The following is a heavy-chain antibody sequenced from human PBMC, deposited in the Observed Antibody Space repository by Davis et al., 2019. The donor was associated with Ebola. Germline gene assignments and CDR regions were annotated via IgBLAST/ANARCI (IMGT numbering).Heavy chain of an antibody. D-gene: IGHD1-26*01. CDR2: IYSGGST. V-gene: IGHV3-66*01. Sequence: GGSLRLSCAASGFTVSSNYMSWVCQAPGKGLEWVSVIYSGGSTYYADSVKGRFTISRDNSKNTLYLQMNSLRAEDTAVYYCAGMGARAYYYGMDVWGQGTTVTVSS. CDR3: AGMGARAYYYGMDV. J-gene: IGHJ6*02. CDR1: GFTVSSNY.